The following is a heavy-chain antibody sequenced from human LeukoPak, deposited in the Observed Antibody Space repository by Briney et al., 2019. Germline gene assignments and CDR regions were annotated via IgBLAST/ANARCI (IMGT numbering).Heavy chain of an antibody. J-gene: IGHJ4*02. Sequence: PGGSLRLSCAASGFTFSRYWMSWVRQAPGKGLEWVANIKEDGSEKNYVESVKGRFTITRDNAKNSLYLQMNSLRAEDTAVYYCARDYGGQWLVTFDYWGQGTLVTVSS. D-gene: IGHD6-19*01. V-gene: IGHV3-7*01. CDR3: ARDYGGQWLVTFDY. CDR1: GFTFSRYW. CDR2: IKEDGSEK.